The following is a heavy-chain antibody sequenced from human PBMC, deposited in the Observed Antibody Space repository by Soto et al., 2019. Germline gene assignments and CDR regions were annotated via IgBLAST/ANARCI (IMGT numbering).Heavy chain of an antibody. J-gene: IGHJ4*02. CDR1: GFKFSNYA. Sequence: PGGSLRLSCAASGFKFSNYAMSWVRQAPGKGLEWVSLISATGGDTYYADSVKGRFTISRDNSHNTLYLQVHSLTAEDTAVYYCAKDRRAGGNSAFYFDFWGQGAKVTVSS. D-gene: IGHD3-16*01. CDR2: ISATGGDT. CDR3: AKDRRAGGNSAFYFDF. V-gene: IGHV3-23*01.